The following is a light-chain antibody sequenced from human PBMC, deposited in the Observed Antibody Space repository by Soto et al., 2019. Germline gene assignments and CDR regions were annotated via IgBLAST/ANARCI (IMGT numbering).Light chain of an antibody. V-gene: IGKV1-5*03. CDR1: QSISSW. J-gene: IGKJ3*01. CDR2: KAS. Sequence: DIQMTQSPSTLSASVGDRVTITCRASQSISSWLAWYQQKPGKAPKLLIYKASSLDSGVPSRFSGSGSGTEFTLTIRGLQPDDFGKYCCQQPFTFGPGTKVDIK. CDR3: QQPFT.